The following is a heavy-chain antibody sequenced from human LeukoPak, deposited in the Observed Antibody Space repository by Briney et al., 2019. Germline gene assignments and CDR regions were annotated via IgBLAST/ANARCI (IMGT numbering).Heavy chain of an antibody. CDR2: ISAYNGNT. J-gene: IGHJ4*02. Sequence: ASVKVSCKASGYTFTSYGISWVRQAPGQGLEWMEWISAYNGNTNYAQKLQGRVTMTTDTSTSTAYMELRSLRSDDTAVYYCARDLGFPSSSWLFNWGQGTLVTVSS. CDR3: ARDLGFPSSSWLFN. CDR1: GYTFTSYG. D-gene: IGHD6-13*01. V-gene: IGHV1-18*01.